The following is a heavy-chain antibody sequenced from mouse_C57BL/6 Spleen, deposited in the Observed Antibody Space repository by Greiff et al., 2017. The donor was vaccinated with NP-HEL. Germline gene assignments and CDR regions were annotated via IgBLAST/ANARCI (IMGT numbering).Heavy chain of an antibody. Sequence: QVQLQQSGAELVRPGTSVKVSCKASGYAFTNYLIEWVKQRPGQGLEWIGVINPGSGGTNYNEKFKGKATLTADKSSSTAYMQLSSLTSEDSAVYYCAGSDGYFVHWGQGTTLTVSS. CDR3: AGSDGYFVH. D-gene: IGHD2-3*01. CDR2: INPGSGGT. V-gene: IGHV1-54*01. CDR1: GYAFTNYL. J-gene: IGHJ2*01.